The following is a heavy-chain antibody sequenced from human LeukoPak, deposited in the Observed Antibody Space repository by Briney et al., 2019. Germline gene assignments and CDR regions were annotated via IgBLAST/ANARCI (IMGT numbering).Heavy chain of an antibody. CDR2: VFHTGST. D-gene: IGHD5-18*01. CDR3: ASGAYSFYYMDV. J-gene: IGHJ6*03. V-gene: IGHV4-59*01. Sequence: SETLSLTCTVSGGSIDTYYWNWIRQPPGKGLEWIGYVFHTGSTNYNPSLKSRVTISVDTSKNQFSLKLTSVTAADTAVYYCASGAYSFYYMDVWGKGTTVTISS. CDR1: GGSIDTYY.